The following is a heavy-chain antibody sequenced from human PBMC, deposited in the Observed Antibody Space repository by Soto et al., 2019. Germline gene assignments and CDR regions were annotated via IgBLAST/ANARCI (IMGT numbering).Heavy chain of an antibody. D-gene: IGHD3-10*01. CDR3: ALCLALYGSGTDDAFDI. V-gene: IGHV1-58*01. Sequence: SVTYSCHGFGFTFTCPASQWVRQARGQRLEWIGWIVVGSGNTNYAQKFQERVTITRDMSTSTAYMELSSLRSEDTAVYYWALCLALYGSGTDDAFDIWGQGTRVTVSS. CDR1: GFTFTCPA. J-gene: IGHJ3*02. CDR2: IVVGSGNT.